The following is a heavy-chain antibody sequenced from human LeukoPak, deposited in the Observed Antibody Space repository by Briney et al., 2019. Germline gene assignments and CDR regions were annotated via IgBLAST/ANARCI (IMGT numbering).Heavy chain of an antibody. CDR1: GGSFSSYY. Sequence: SETLSLTCTVSGGSFSSYYWSWIRQPPGKGLEWIGYIYYSGSTDYNPSLKSRVTISVETSKNQFSLNLSSVTAADTAVYYCARGRMVRGVDYYYYYYMDVWGKGTTVTISS. J-gene: IGHJ6*03. D-gene: IGHD3-10*01. CDR3: ARGRMVRGVDYYYYYYMDV. CDR2: IYYSGST. V-gene: IGHV4-59*01.